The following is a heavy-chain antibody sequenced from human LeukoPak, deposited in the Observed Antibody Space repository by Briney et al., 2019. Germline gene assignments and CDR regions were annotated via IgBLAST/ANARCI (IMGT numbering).Heavy chain of an antibody. V-gene: IGHV4-59*08. Sequence: PSETLSLTCTVSGGSISSYYWSWIRQPPGKGLEWLGYIYYSGSTNYNPSLQSRVTISVDTSKTQFSLKLSSVTAADTAVYYCARQPFGELLYSYYFDYWGQGTLVTVSS. J-gene: IGHJ4*02. D-gene: IGHD3-10*01. CDR1: GGSISSYY. CDR2: IYYSGST. CDR3: ARQPFGELLYSYYFDY.